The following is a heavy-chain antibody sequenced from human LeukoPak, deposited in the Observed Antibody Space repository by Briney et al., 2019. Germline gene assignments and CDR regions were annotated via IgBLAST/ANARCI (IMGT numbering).Heavy chain of an antibody. V-gene: IGHV3-30*04. CDR1: GFTFGSYA. D-gene: IGHD2-2*01. Sequence: PGGSLRLSCAASGFTFGSYAMHWVRQAPGKGLEWVAVISYDGSNKYYADSVKGRFTISRDNSKNTLYLQVNSLRAEDTAVYYCARVIVVVPAAGGGDYWGQGTLVTVSS. CDR3: ARVIVVVPAAGGGDY. CDR2: ISYDGSNK. J-gene: IGHJ4*02.